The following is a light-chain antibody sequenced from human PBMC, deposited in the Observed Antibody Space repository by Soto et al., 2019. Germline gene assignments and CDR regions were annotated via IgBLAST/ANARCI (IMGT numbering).Light chain of an antibody. Sequence: EIVMTQSPATLSVSPGERATLSCRASQSISTNLAWYQQKPGQAPRLLISGASTRATGIPARFSGSGSGIEFTLTISSLQSEDFAVYYCQQYNSWPPLTFGGGTKVEIK. J-gene: IGKJ4*01. CDR1: QSISTN. CDR2: GAS. CDR3: QQYNSWPPLT. V-gene: IGKV3-15*01.